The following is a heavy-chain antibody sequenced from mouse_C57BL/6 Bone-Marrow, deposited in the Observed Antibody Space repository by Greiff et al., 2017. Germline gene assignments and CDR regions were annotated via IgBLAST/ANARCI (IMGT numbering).Heavy chain of an antibody. CDR2: IDPSDSYT. Sequence: QVQLQQPGAELVRPGTSVKLSCKASGYTFTSYWMHWVKPRPGQGLEWIGVIDPSDSYTNYNQKFKGKATLTVDTSSSTAYMQLSSLTSEDSAVYYCAREGTVVPFDYWGQGTTLTVSS. V-gene: IGHV1-59*01. CDR3: AREGTVVPFDY. CDR1: GYTFTSYW. J-gene: IGHJ2*01. D-gene: IGHD1-1*01.